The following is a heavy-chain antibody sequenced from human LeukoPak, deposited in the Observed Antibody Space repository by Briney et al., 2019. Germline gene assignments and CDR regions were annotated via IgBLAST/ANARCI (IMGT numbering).Heavy chain of an antibody. CDR2: ISSSSSTT. CDR3: ARVWHGSDI. V-gene: IGHV3-48*01. J-gene: IGHJ3*02. CDR1: GFTFSSYG. D-gene: IGHD3-10*01. Sequence: GGSLRLSCAASGFTFSSYGMNWVRQAPGKGLEWVSYISSSSSTTYYADSVKGRFTISRDNAKNSLYLQMNSLRPEDTAVYYCARVWHGSDIWGQGTMVIVSS.